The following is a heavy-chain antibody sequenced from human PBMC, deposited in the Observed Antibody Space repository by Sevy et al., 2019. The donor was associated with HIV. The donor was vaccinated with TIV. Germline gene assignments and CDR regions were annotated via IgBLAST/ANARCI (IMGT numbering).Heavy chain of an antibody. Sequence: GGSLRLSCAASGFTFSSYGMHWVRQAPGKGLEWVAVISYDGSNKYYADSVKGRFTISRDNSKNTLYLQMNSLRAEETAGYYCAKPDRYYDSSGYCDYWGQGTLVTVSS. CDR2: ISYDGSNK. CDR3: AKPDRYYDSSGYCDY. V-gene: IGHV3-30*18. J-gene: IGHJ4*02. D-gene: IGHD3-22*01. CDR1: GFTFSSYG.